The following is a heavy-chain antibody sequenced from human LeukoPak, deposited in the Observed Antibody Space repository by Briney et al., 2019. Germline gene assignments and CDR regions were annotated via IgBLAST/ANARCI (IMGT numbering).Heavy chain of an antibody. J-gene: IGHJ4*02. CDR1: GFTFSSYS. CDR2: ISSSRSTI. CDR3: ARWYYDSSGYSFDY. Sequence: GGSLRLSCAASGFTFSSYSMNWVRQAPGKGLEWVSYISSSRSTIYYADSVKVRFTISRDNAKNSLYLQMNSLRDEDTAVYYCARWYYDSSGYSFDYWGQGTLVTVSS. D-gene: IGHD3-22*01. V-gene: IGHV3-48*02.